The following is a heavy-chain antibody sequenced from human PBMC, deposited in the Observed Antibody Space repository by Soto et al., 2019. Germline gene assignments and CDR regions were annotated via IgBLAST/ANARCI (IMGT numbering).Heavy chain of an antibody. CDR3: ARTEVPESSSWHPCDP. D-gene: IGHD6-13*01. V-gene: IGHV4-39*07. CDR2: IYHTGRS. CDR1: GGSISSSSYF. J-gene: IGHJ5*02. Sequence: PSETLSLTCSVSGGSISSSSYFWGWIRQPPGKRLEWIGDIYHTGRSSYNPSLTSRVAMSVDKSKNQFSLKLISVTAADTAVCYCARTEVPESSSWHPCDPWGQGTLVTSPQ.